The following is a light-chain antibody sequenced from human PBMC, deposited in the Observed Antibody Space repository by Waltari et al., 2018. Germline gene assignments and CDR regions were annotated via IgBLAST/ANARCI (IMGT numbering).Light chain of an antibody. Sequence: SYVLTQPPSVSVAPGQTARISCGGSDIGSKSVQWYQQKPGQAPVLVVYDNGDRPSGNPERFSGSNSGYTATLTISSVEAGDEADYYCQVWESTSDHRVFGGGTKLTVL. J-gene: IGLJ3*02. CDR1: DIGSKS. CDR2: DNG. CDR3: QVWESTSDHRV. V-gene: IGLV3-21*02.